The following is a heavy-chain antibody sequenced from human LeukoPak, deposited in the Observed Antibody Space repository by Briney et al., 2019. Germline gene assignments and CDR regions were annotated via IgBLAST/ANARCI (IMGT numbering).Heavy chain of an antibody. CDR2: INPNSSGT. V-gene: IGHV1/OR15-1*04. CDR3: ARDRARNVVAATY. D-gene: IGHD2-15*01. J-gene: IGHJ4*02. CDR1: GYIFTDYY. Sequence: ASVNVSCKASGYIFTDYYMHWVRQAPGQERGGMGRINPNSSGTNYAQKLQGRVTMTTDTSTSTAYMQLRSLRADDTAVYYCARDRARNVVAATYWGQGTLVTVSS.